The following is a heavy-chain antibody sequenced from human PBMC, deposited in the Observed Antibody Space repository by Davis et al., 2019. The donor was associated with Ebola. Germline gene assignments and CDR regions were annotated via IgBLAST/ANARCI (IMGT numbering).Heavy chain of an antibody. Sequence: AASVNVSCKASVCTFSSYAISWVRQAPGQGLEWMGGIIPMFGTANYAQKFQGRVPITADNSTSTAYMELSILRSEDTAVYYCASGPVLSDSSGYYFDYWGQGTLVTVSS. CDR2: IIPMFGTA. CDR3: ASGPVLSDSSGYYFDY. J-gene: IGHJ4*02. D-gene: IGHD3-22*01. CDR1: VCTFSSYA. V-gene: IGHV1-69*06.